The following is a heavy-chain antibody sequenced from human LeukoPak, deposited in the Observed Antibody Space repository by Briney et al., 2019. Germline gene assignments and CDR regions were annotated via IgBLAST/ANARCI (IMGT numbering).Heavy chain of an antibody. V-gene: IGHV5-51*01. CDR1: LYSVTNYW. CDR2: IYPSDSDT. J-gene: IGHJ2*01. D-gene: IGHD4-17*01. Sequence: GESLKISCEGSLYSVTNYWIAWVRQMPGKGLEWMGIIYPSDSDTIYSPSFQGQVTISADRSISTAYLQWGSLKASDTAMYYCARRGDYPRDWYFDLWGRGTLVTVSS. CDR3: ARRGDYPRDWYFDL.